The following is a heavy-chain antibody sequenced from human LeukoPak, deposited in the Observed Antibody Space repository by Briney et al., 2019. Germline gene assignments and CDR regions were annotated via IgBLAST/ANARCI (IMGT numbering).Heavy chain of an antibody. CDR1: GYSISSGYY. CDR3: ARALTYYEILTGYSPAALDY. J-gene: IGHJ4*02. D-gene: IGHD3-9*01. V-gene: IGHV4-38-2*02. Sequence: SETLSLTCTVSGYSISSGYYWGWIRQPPGTGLEWIGSIYHNGRTYYNPSLKSRVIISVDTSKNQLSLKMSSVTAADTAVYYCARALTYYEILTGYSPAALDYWGQGTLVTVSS. CDR2: IYHNGRT.